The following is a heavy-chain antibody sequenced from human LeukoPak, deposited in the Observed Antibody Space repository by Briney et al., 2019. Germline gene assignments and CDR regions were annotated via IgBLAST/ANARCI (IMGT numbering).Heavy chain of an antibody. Sequence: SQTLSLTCTVSGGSITSGDYHWSWICQYPGKGLEWIGYIYHSGSSYYNPSLKSRLTISVDTSKNQFSLKLSSLTAADTAVYYCAREARGMATNAHDAFDIWGQGTMVTVSS. CDR3: AREARGMATNAHDAFDI. CDR2: IYHSGSS. J-gene: IGHJ3*02. D-gene: IGHD5-24*01. CDR1: GGSITSGDYH. V-gene: IGHV4-31*03.